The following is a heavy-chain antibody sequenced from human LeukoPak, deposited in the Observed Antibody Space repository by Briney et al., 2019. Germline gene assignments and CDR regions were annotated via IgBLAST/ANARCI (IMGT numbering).Heavy chain of an antibody. J-gene: IGHJ6*03. D-gene: IGHD3-22*01. CDR1: GFTFSSYG. CDR2: ISYDGSNK. V-gene: IGHV3-30*03. CDR3: ASDYYDSSDYRYYYYYYMDV. Sequence: GGSLRLSCAASGFTFSSYGMHWVRQAPGKGLEWVAVISYDGSNKYYADSVKGRFTISRDNSKNTLYLQMNSLRAEDTAVYYCASDYYDSSDYRYYYYYYMDVWGKGTTVTVSS.